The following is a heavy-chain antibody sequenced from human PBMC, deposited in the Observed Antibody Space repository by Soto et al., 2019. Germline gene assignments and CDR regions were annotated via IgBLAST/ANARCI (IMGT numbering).Heavy chain of an antibody. D-gene: IGHD2-15*01. J-gene: IGHJ5*02. CDR3: ARYCSGGSCYLNWFDP. Sequence: PSETRSLTCTVSGGSISSGDYYWSCIRQPPWKGLEWIGYIYYSGSTYYNPSLKSRVTISVDTSKNQFSLKLSSVTAADTAVYYCARYCSGGSCYLNWFDPWGQGALVTVSS. CDR1: GGSISSGDYY. CDR2: IYYSGST. V-gene: IGHV4-30-4*01.